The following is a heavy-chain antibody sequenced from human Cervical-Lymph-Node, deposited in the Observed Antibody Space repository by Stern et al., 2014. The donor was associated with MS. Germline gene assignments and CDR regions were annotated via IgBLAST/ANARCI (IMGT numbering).Heavy chain of an antibody. V-gene: IGHV7-4-1*02. CDR1: GYTFTHYG. CDR2: INTKTGIP. D-gene: IGHD1-26*01. Sequence: VQLVQSGSELKKPGASVKVSCKASGYTFTHYGINWVRQAPGQGLEWMGWINTKTGIPTYAQAFTGRFVFSFDASVSTAYLHISNLKADDTAIYYCARLRVGNITRDYWGPGTLVTVSS. J-gene: IGHJ4*02. CDR3: ARLRVGNITRDY.